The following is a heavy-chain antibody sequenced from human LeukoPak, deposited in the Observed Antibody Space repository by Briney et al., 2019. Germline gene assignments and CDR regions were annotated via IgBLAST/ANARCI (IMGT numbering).Heavy chain of an antibody. D-gene: IGHD3-3*01. CDR1: GFTFGTYW. V-gene: IGHV3-7*01. Sequence: GGSLRLSCAASGFTFGTYWMTWVRQAPGKGLEWVANIKQDGSEKYYEDSMKGRFTISRDNAKSSLYLQMKSLRAEDTAVYYCVRDVAYDFRNPYRYFQHWGQGTLVTVSS. CDR2: IKQDGSEK. CDR3: VRDVAYDFRNPYRYFQH. J-gene: IGHJ1*01.